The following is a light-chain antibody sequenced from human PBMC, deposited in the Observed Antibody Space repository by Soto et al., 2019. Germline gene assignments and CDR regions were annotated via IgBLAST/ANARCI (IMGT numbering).Light chain of an antibody. CDR3: QTWVTGIQV. CDR1: SGHSSYA. J-gene: IGLJ3*02. V-gene: IGLV4-69*01. Sequence: QPVLTQSPSASASLGASVKLTCTLSSGHSSYAIAWHQQQPEKGPRYLMKLNSDGSHSKGDGIPDRFSGSSSGAERYLTISRLQSEDEADYYCQTWVTGIQVFGGGNKLTVL. CDR2: LNSDGSH.